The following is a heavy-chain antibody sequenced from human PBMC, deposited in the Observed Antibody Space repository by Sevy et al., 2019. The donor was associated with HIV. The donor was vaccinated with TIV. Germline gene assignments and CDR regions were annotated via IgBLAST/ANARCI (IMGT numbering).Heavy chain of an antibody. CDR1: GFTFSSYG. D-gene: IGHD3-22*01. Sequence: GGSLRLSCAASGFTFSSYGMHWVRQAPGKGLEWVAVIWYDGSNKYYADSVKGRFTISRDNSKNTLYLQMNSPRAEDRAVYYCAGDKDYYDSSGYYYDGGHGIDIWGQGTMVTVSS. J-gene: IGHJ3*02. CDR2: IWYDGSNK. CDR3: AGDKDYYDSSGYYYDGGHGIDI. V-gene: IGHV3-33*01.